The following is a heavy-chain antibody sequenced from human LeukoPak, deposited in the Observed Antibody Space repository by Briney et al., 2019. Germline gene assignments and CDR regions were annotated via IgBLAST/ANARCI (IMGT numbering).Heavy chain of an antibody. J-gene: IGHJ4*02. V-gene: IGHV1-2*02. CDR3: ARDGNYYDSSGYYYADY. CDR2: INPNSGGT. D-gene: IGHD3-22*01. Sequence: GASVKVSCKASGYTFTGYYMHWGRQAPGQGLEWMGWINPNSGGTNYAQKFQGRVTMTRDTSISTAYMELSRLRSDDTAVYYCARDGNYYDSSGYYYADYWGQGTLVTVSS. CDR1: GYTFTGYY.